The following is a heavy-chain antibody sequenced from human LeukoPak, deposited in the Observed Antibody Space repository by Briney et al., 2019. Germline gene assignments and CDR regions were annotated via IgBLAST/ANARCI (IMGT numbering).Heavy chain of an antibody. Sequence: PGGSLRLSCVGSGFTFGSYSMTWVRQPPGKGLEWVSSIFPSGGEIHYADSVRGRFTISRDNSKSILSLQMNSLRAEDTATYYCATYRQVLLPFESWGQGTLVTVSS. J-gene: IGHJ4*02. V-gene: IGHV3-23*01. CDR1: GFTFGSYS. CDR3: ATYRQVLLPFES. CDR2: IFPSGGEI. D-gene: IGHD5-18*01.